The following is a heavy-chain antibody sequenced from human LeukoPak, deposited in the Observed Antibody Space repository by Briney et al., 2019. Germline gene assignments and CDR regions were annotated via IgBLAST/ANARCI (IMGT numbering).Heavy chain of an antibody. D-gene: IGHD6-25*01. Sequence: GGSLRLSCAASGFTFSSYWMSWVRQAPGKGLECVANIKQDGSEKYYVDSVRGRFTLSRDNAKNSLYLQMNSLRVEDTAVYYCATSAARAIETWGQGTLVTVSS. CDR2: IKQDGSEK. J-gene: IGHJ5*02. CDR1: GFTFSSYW. CDR3: ATSAARAIET. V-gene: IGHV3-7*01.